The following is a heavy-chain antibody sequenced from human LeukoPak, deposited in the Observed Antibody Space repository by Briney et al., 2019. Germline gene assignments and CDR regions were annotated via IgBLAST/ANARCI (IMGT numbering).Heavy chain of an antibody. CDR1: GFTFSSYW. D-gene: IGHD6-25*01. Sequence: GGSLRLSCAASGFTFSSYWMHWVRQGPGKGLVWVSHINGDGSTTSYADSVKGRFTISRDNAKNTLYLQMNSLRAEDTAVYYCAREQRSRDAFDIWGQGTMVTVSS. CDR2: INGDGSTT. J-gene: IGHJ3*02. V-gene: IGHV3-74*01. CDR3: AREQRSRDAFDI.